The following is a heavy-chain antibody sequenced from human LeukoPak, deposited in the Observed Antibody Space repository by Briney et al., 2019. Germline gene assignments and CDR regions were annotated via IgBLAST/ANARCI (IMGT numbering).Heavy chain of an antibody. J-gene: IGHJ5*02. CDR2: INPNSGGT. Sequence: ASVKVSCKASGYTFTSYGISWVRQAPGQGLEWMRWINPNSGGTNYAQKFQGRVTMTRDTSISTAYMELSRLRSDDTAVYYCARVMEVYDFWKWFDPWGQGTLVTVSS. V-gene: IGHV1-2*02. CDR1: GYTFTSYG. CDR3: ARVMEVYDFWKWFDP. D-gene: IGHD3-3*01.